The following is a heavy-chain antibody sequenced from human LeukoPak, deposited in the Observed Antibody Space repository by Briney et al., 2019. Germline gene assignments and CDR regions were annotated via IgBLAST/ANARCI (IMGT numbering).Heavy chain of an antibody. D-gene: IGHD3-22*01. CDR1: GFTFSSYT. CDR3: ARVTLGFDSCTYYPTTFDY. J-gene: IGHJ4*02. CDR2: ITTSDGNT. V-gene: IGHV3-23*01. Sequence: GGSLRLSCAASGFTFSSYTMSWVRQAPGKGLEWVSTITTSDGNTYYADSVKGRFTVSRDNSKNTLFLQMNSLRAEDTAVYYCARVTLGFDSCTYYPTTFDYWGQGTQVTVSP.